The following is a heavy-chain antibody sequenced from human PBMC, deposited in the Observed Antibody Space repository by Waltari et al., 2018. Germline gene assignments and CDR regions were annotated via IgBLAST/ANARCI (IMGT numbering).Heavy chain of an antibody. Sequence: QVQLQESGPGLVKPSETLSLTCTVSGYSISSGYYWGWIRQPPGKGLAWIGSIYHSGSTYYNPSLKSRVTISVDTSKNQFSLKLSSVTAADTAVYYCARDVVAGTFDYWGQGTLVTVSS. CDR1: GYSISSGYY. V-gene: IGHV4-38-2*02. CDR2: IYHSGST. CDR3: ARDVVAGTFDY. J-gene: IGHJ4*02. D-gene: IGHD6-19*01.